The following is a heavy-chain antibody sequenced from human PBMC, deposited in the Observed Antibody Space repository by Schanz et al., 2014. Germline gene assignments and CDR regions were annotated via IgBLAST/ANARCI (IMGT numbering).Heavy chain of an antibody. D-gene: IGHD2-2*01. CDR3: AKSMYSTSWAFDF. V-gene: IGHV1-46*01. J-gene: IGHJ4*02. CDR2: ITPSGDST. Sequence: QVQLVQSGREVKKPGASVKVSCKASGYTFTSYYMHWVRQAPGQGLEWMGIITPSGDSTSYAQSFEGRVTMTRDASTSTVYMELSSLRAEDTAVYYCAKSMYSTSWAFDFWGQGAQVTVSS. CDR1: GYTFTSYY.